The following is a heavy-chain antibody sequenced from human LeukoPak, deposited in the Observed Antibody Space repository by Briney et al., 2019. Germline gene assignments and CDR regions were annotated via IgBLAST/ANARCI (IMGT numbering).Heavy chain of an antibody. J-gene: IGHJ4*02. CDR3: ARGSYYDSTPFDY. D-gene: IGHD3-22*01. Sequence: GGSLRLSCAASGFTFSSYAMSWVRQAPGKGLEWVSAISGSGGSTYYADSVKGRFTISRDNSKNTLYLQMNSLRAEDTAVYYCARGSYYDSTPFDYWGQGTLVTVSS. CDR2: ISGSGGST. V-gene: IGHV3-23*01. CDR1: GFTFSSYA.